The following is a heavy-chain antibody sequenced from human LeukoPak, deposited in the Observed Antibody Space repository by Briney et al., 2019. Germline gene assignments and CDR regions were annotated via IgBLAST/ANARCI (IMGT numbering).Heavy chain of an antibody. CDR1: GGTFSSYA. D-gene: IGHD4-11*01. CDR2: IIPIFGTA. Sequence: ASVKVSCKASGGTFSSYAISWVRQAPGQGLEWMGGIIPIFGTANYAQKFQGRVTITADKSTSTAYMELSSLRSEDTAVYYCAKSTVTPLHYYYYYMDVWGKGTTVTVSS. J-gene: IGHJ6*03. CDR3: AKSTVTPLHYYYYYMDV. V-gene: IGHV1-69*06.